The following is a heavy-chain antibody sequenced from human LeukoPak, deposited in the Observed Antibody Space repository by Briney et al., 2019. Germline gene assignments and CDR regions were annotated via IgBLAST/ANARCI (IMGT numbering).Heavy chain of an antibody. CDR1: GGSISSYY. J-gene: IGHJ4*02. CDR3: ARLSAPSLAAAGPSYFDY. D-gene: IGHD6-13*01. V-gene: IGHV4-4*07. CDR2: IYTSGST. Sequence: SETLSLTCTVSGGSISSYYWSWIRQPARKGLEWIGRIYTSGSTNYNPSLKSRVTMSVDTSKNQFSLKLSSVTAADTAVYYCARLSAPSLAAAGPSYFDYWGQGTLVTVSS.